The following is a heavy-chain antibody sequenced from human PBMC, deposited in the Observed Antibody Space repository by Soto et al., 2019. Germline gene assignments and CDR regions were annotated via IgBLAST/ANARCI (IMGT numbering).Heavy chain of an antibody. J-gene: IGHJ3*02. Sequence: QVQLQESGPGLVKPSQTLSLTCTVSGGSISSGDYYWSWIRQPPGKGLEWIGYIYYSGGTYYNPSLKSRVTISVDTSKNQFSLKLSSVTAADTAVYYCARVEAKEASGNSYGYVLSDDAFDIWGQGTMVTVSS. V-gene: IGHV4-30-4*01. CDR2: IYYSGGT. CDR1: GGSISSGDYY. D-gene: IGHD5-18*01. CDR3: ARVEAKEASGNSYGYVLSDDAFDI.